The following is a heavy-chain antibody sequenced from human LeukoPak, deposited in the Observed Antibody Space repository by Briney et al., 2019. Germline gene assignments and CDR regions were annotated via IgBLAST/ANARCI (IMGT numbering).Heavy chain of an antibody. J-gene: IGHJ4*02. D-gene: IGHD6-19*01. CDR2: IFTSGS. Sequence: SETLSLTCTVSGGSISGYYWNWLRQPAGKGLEWIGRIFTSGSDPNPSLKSRVTMSIDTSKNQFSLRLSSVTAADTAVYYCTKATQWLAFGYWGRGTLVTVSS. CDR3: TKATQWLAFGY. V-gene: IGHV4-4*07. CDR1: GGSISGYY.